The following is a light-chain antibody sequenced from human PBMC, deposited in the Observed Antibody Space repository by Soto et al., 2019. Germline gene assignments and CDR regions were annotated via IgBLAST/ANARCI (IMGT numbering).Light chain of an antibody. V-gene: IGKV3-20*01. CDR1: QSVSSNS. CDR3: QQYGSSST. J-gene: IGKJ5*01. Sequence: EIVLTQSPGTLSLSPGERATLSCRASQSVSSNSLAWYRQKPGQAPRLLIYGASSRPTGIPDRFSGSGSGTDFTLTISRLEPEDFAVYYCQQYGSSSTFGQGTRLEIK. CDR2: GAS.